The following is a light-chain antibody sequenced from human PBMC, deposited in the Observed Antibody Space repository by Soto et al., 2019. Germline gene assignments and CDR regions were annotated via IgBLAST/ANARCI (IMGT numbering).Light chain of an antibody. CDR3: SSYTTISTRV. CDR1: SSVVGGYNY. CDR2: DVS. J-gene: IGLJ1*01. V-gene: IGLV2-14*01. Sequence: QSALTQPASVSGSPGQSITISCTGTSSVVGGYNYVSWYQQHPGKAPKLMIYDVSNRPSGVSYRFSGSKSGNTASLTISGLQADDEADYYCSSYTTISTRVFGTGTKVTVL.